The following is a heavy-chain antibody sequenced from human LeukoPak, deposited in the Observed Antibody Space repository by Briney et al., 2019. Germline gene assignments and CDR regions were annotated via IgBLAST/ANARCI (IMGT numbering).Heavy chain of an antibody. CDR3: AKRYSGCEIGLGY. J-gene: IGHJ4*02. CDR2: ISYDGSNK. D-gene: IGHD5-12*01. V-gene: IGHV3-30*18. Sequence: GGSLRLSCAASGFTFSSYGMHWVRQAPGKGLEWVAVISYDGSNKYYADSVKGRFTISRDNSKNTLYLQMNSLRAEDTAVYYCAKRYSGCEIGLGYWGQGTLVTVSS. CDR1: GFTFSSYG.